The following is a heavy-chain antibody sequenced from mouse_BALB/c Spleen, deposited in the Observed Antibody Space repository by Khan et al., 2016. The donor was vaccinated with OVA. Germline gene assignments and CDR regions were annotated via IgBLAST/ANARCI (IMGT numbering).Heavy chain of an antibody. J-gene: IGHJ4*01. CDR1: GYTFSSFW. CDR2: FYPGSGSP. V-gene: IGHV1S22*01. D-gene: IGHD1-2*01. Sequence: LQQPGSELVRPGASVKLSCKASGYTFSSFWMHWVRQRPGQGLEWIGNFYPGSGSPNYDEKFKSRATLTVDTSSRTAYMQLSSMTSEDSAVDYCPSGTTAPYVMDYWGQGTSVTVSS. CDR3: PSGTTAPYVMDY.